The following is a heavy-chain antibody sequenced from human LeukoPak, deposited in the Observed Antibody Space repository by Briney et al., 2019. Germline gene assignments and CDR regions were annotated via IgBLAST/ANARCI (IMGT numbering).Heavy chain of an antibody. V-gene: IGHV3-30*03. J-gene: IGHJ4*02. CDR2: IAHDASNT. CDR1: GFTFGTYG. Sequence: GGTLRLSCAASGFTFGTYGMNWVRQAPGKGLEWVTVIAHDASNTIYADSVKGRFTISRDNSKNTLYLVMNTLGPEDTAVYYCARDPIPGQGDYFDHWGQGTLVTVSS. CDR3: ARDPIPGQGDYFDH. D-gene: IGHD1-26*01.